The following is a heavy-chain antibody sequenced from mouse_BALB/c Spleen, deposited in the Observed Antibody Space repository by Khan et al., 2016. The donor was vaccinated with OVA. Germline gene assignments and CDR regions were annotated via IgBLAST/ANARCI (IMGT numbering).Heavy chain of an antibody. CDR1: GYTFTSYT. V-gene: IGHV1-4*02. CDR3: ARRRGGYYFDY. J-gene: IGHJ2*01. CDR2: INPRSGYT. Sequence: QVQLQQSGAELARPGASVKMSCKASGYTFTSYTMHWVKQRPGQGLEWIGYINPRSGYTDYNQKFKDKTTLTTDISSSTAYMQLSSLTSEDSAVYDCARRRGGYYFDYWGQGTTLTVSS.